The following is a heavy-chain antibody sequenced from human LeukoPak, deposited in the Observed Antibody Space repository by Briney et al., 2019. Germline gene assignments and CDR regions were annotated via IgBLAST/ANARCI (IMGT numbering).Heavy chain of an antibody. CDR2: INGSSSDT. CDR3: ARRGTTYCTVDSCHPNWFDP. J-gene: IGHJ5*02. CDR1: GFTFSDYY. V-gene: IGHV3-11*03. Sequence: GGSVRLSCGASGFTFSDYYMTWIRQAPGRGLEWISYINGSSSDTKYADSVKGRFTISRDNAKNSLYLLMNSLRAEDTAVYYCARRGTTYCTVDSCHPNWFDPWGQGTLVTVSS. D-gene: IGHD2-15*01.